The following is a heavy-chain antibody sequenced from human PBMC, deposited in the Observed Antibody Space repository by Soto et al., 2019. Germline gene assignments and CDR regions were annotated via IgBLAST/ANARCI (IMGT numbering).Heavy chain of an antibody. V-gene: IGHV5-10-1*01. J-gene: IGHJ6*02. CDR1: GYSFTSYW. CDR3: ARQVRFAVVVPAANDYYYGMDV. Sequence: GESLKISCKGSGYSFTSYWISWVRQMPGKGLEWMGRIDPSDSYTNYSPSFQGHVTISADKSISTAYLQWSSLKASDTAMYYCARQVRFAVVVPAANDYYYGMDVWGQGTTVTVS. CDR2: IDPSDSYT. D-gene: IGHD2-2*01.